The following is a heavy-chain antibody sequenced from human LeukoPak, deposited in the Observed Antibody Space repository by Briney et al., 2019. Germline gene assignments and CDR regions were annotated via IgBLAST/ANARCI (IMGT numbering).Heavy chain of an antibody. D-gene: IGHD5-18*01. V-gene: IGHV1-46*01. J-gene: IGHJ4*02. CDR1: GYTFTSYY. Sequence: GASVKVSCKASGYTFTSYYMHWVRQAPGQGLEWMGIINPSGGSTSYAQKFQGRVTMTRDTSTSTVYMELSSLRSEDTAVYYCARAELWDTAPWGGDYWGQGTLVTVSS. CDR3: ARAELWDTAPWGGDY. CDR2: INPSGGST.